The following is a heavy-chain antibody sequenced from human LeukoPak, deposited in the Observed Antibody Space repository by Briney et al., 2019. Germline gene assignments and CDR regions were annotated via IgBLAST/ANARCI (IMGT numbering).Heavy chain of an antibody. CDR2: ISAYNGNT. Sequence: ASVKVSCKASGYTFTSYGISWVRQAPGQGLEWMGWISAYNGNTNYAQKLQGRVTMTTDTSTSTAYMELRSLRAADTAVYYCAKDAAAPGSGGDFFDYWGQGTLVTVSS. CDR1: GYTFTSYG. CDR3: AKDAAAPGSGGDFFDY. V-gene: IGHV1-18*01. D-gene: IGHD3-10*01. J-gene: IGHJ4*02.